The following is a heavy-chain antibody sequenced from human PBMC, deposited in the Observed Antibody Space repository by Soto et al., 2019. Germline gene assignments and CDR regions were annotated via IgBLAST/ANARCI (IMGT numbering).Heavy chain of an antibody. V-gene: IGHV3-21*01. Sequence: EVQLVESGGGLVKPGGSLRLSCAASGFTFSSYSMNWVRQAPGKGLEWVSSISSSSSYIYYADSVKGRFTISRDNAKTSLYLQMNSLRAEDTAVYYCARGGYCSGGSCYESNYYYYYGMDVWGQGTTVTVSS. CDR3: ARGGYCSGGSCYESNYYYYYGMDV. D-gene: IGHD2-15*01. CDR1: GFTFSSYS. J-gene: IGHJ6*02. CDR2: ISSSSSYI.